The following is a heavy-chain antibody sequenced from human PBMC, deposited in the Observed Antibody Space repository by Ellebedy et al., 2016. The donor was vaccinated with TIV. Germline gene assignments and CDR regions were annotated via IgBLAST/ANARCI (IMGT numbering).Heavy chain of an antibody. J-gene: IGHJ5*01. CDR3: ARGYTVGS. CDR1: GFNFTSYW. CDR2: IKEDGSQQ. V-gene: IGHV3-7*01. Sequence: GGSLRLXXTASGFNFTSYWMTWVRQVPGKGLEWVANIKEDGSQQNYVDSVKGRFTISRDNAKTSLYLQMNTLRVEDTGVYYCARGYTVGSWGQGALVTVSP. D-gene: IGHD5-18*01.